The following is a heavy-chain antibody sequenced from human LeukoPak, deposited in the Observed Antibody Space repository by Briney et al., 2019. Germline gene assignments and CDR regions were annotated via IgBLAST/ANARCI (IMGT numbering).Heavy chain of an antibody. J-gene: IGHJ4*02. CDR1: GFTFSSSW. Sequence: PGGSLRLSCAASGFTFSSSWMHWVRQAPGEGLVWVSSISSSSSYIYYADSVKGRFTISRDNAKNSLYLQMNSLRAEDTAVYYCARGVEYYDSSGYYDYWGQGTLVTVSS. CDR3: ARGVEYYDSSGYYDY. CDR2: ISSSSSYI. V-gene: IGHV3-21*01. D-gene: IGHD3-22*01.